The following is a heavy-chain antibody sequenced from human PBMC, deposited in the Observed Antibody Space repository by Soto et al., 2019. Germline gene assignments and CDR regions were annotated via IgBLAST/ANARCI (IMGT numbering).Heavy chain of an antibody. CDR2: IYHSGSA. Sequence: SETLSLTCVVSGNSISTTNWWSWVRQSPGKGLEWIGEIYHSGSANYNPSLKSRVTISVDKSKNQFSLKLSSVTAAGTAVYYCARDVGYHYDGSPSGQFDFWGQGTLVTVSS. CDR3: ARDVGYHYDGSPSGQFDF. V-gene: IGHV4-4*02. CDR1: GNSISTTNW. D-gene: IGHD3-22*01. J-gene: IGHJ4*02.